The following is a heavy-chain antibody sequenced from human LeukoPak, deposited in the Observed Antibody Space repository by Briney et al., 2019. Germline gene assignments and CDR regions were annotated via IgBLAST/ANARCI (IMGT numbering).Heavy chain of an antibody. CDR1: GDSVSSNSAT. V-gene: IGHV6-1*01. J-gene: IGHJ3*02. CDR2: TYYMSKWYN. CDR3: ARVPYYDFQADAFDI. D-gene: IGHD3-3*01. Sequence: SQTLSLTCAISGDSVSSNSATWNWLRQSPSRGLEWLGRTYYMSKWYNDYAVSVKSRITINPDTSKNQFSLQLNSVTPEDTAVYYCARVPYYDFQADAFDIWGQGTMVTVSS.